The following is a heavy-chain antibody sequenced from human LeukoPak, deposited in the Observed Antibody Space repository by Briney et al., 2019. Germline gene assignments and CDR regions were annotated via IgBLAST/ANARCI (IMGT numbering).Heavy chain of an antibody. V-gene: IGHV1-18*01. CDR3: ARDYDFWSGYYGWFDP. Sequence: GASVKVSCKASGYTFTSYGIRWVRQAPGQGLEWMGWISAYNGNTNYAQKLQGRVTMTTDTSTSTAYMELRSLRSDDTAVYYCARDYDFWSGYYGWFDPWGQGTLVTVSS. CDR1: GYTFTSYG. D-gene: IGHD3-3*01. J-gene: IGHJ5*02. CDR2: ISAYNGNT.